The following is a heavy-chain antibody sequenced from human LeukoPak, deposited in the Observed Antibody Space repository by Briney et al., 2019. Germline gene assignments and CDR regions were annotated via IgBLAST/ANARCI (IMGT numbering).Heavy chain of an antibody. CDR2: IRYGGSDK. CDR3: AKANRGSYYGLGDYFDY. V-gene: IGHV3-30*02. D-gene: IGHD1-26*01. J-gene: IGHJ4*02. CDR1: GFTFSSYG. Sequence: PGGSLRLSCSASGFTFSSYGMHWVRQAPGKGLVWVAFIRYGGSDKYYAESVKGRFTISRDNSKNTLYLQMNSLRTEDTAVYYCAKANRGSYYGLGDYFDYWGQGTLVTVSS.